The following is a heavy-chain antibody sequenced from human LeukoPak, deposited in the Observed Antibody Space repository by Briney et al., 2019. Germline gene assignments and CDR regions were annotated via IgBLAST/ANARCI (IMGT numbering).Heavy chain of an antibody. V-gene: IGHV1-18*01. J-gene: IGHJ4*02. CDR1: GYTFTSYG. D-gene: IGHD3-3*01. CDR2: ISAYNGNT. Sequence: GASVKVSCKASGYTFTSYGISWVRQAPGQGLEWMGWISAYNGNTNYAQKLQGRVTMTTDTSTSTAYMELRSLRSDDTAVYYCARANYDFWSGYSFDDWGQGTLVTVSS. CDR3: ARANYDFWSGYSFDD.